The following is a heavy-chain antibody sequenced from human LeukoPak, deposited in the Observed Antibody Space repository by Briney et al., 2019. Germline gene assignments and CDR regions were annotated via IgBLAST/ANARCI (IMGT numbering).Heavy chain of an antibody. CDR3: AKKAQYNRTYPLDY. D-gene: IGHD1-14*01. Sequence: RGSLRLSCAAAGLTFTSYSTSSGRHPPGKGLELVICTSYRGDTTYYADSVKGRFTISGDNSKNTLYLQMNSLSAEDTALYFCAKKAQYNRTYPLDYWGQGTLVTVSS. J-gene: IGHJ4*02. CDR2: TSYRGDTT. V-gene: IGHV3-23*01. CDR1: GLTFTSYS.